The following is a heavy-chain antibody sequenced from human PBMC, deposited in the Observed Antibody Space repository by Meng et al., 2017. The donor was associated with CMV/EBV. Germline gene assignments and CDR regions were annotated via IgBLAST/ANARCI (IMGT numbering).Heavy chain of an antibody. CDR2: ISYDGNSE. CDR3: ARGPTYSDFWRGVPPHYGVDV. J-gene: IGHJ6*02. CDR1: GFTFSSYA. D-gene: IGHD3-3*01. V-gene: IGHV3-30*04. Sequence: GESLKISCAASGFTFSSYAMHWVRQAPGKGLEWVATISYDGNSEYYADSVKGRFTISRDNSKDTLFVQMNSLRAEDRAVYYCARGPTYSDFWRGVPPHYGVDVWGQGTTVTVSS.